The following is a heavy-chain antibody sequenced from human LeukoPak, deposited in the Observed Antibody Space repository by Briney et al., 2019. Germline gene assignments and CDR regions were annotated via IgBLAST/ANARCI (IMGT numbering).Heavy chain of an antibody. D-gene: IGHD3-22*01. CDR3: ARLRRNTDSSGFFYYYDY. V-gene: IGHV3-21*06. CDR2: INTVSSYI. CDR1: GFSFSSYS. J-gene: IGHJ4*02. Sequence: GGSLRLSCAASGFSFSSYSLNWVRQAPGKGLEWVSSINTVSSYIYYADSLKGRFTISRDNAKNSVYLQMDSLRAEDSAVYYCARLRRNTDSSGFFYYYDYWGQGTLVTVSS.